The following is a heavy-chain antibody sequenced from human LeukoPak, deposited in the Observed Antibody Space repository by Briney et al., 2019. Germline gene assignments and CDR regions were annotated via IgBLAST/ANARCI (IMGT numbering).Heavy chain of an antibody. Sequence: ASVKVSFKASGYTFTGYYMHWVRQAPGQGLEWMGWINPNSGGTNYAQKFQGRVTMTRDTSISTAYMELSRLRSDDTAVYYCARGKNWVDAFDIWGQGTMVTVSS. CDR3: ARGKNWVDAFDI. D-gene: IGHD7-27*01. V-gene: IGHV1-2*02. CDR2: INPNSGGT. CDR1: GYTFTGYY. J-gene: IGHJ3*02.